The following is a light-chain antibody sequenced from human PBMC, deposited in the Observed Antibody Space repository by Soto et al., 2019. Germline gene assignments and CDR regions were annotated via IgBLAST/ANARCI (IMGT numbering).Light chain of an antibody. CDR3: QQYKSWPPIT. CDR1: QSVGSK. Sequence: ETVMTQSPATLSVSPGERATLSCRASQSVGSKLAWYQQKPGQAPRLLIYGASTRATGIPARFSGSGSGTEFTLSISSLQSEDSAVYYCQQYKSWPPITFGQGTRLEI. J-gene: IGKJ5*01. V-gene: IGKV3D-15*01. CDR2: GAS.